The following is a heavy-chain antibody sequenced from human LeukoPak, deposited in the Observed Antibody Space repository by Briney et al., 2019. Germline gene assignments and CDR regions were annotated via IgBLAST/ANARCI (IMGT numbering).Heavy chain of an antibody. V-gene: IGHV3-33*08. CDR1: GFTFSSYW. D-gene: IGHD3-10*01. CDR3: ARAQARNYYGSGSYSYYYYGMDV. J-gene: IGHJ6*02. CDR2: IWYDGSNK. Sequence: PGGSLRLSCAASGFTFSSYWMHWVRQAPGKGLEWVAVIWYDGSNKYYADSVKGRFTISRDNSKNTLYLQMNSLRAEDTAVYYCARAQARNYYGSGSYSYYYYGMDVWGQGTTVTVSS.